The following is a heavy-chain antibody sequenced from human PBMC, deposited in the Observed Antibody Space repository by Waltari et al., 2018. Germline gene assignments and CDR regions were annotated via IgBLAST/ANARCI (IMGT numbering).Heavy chain of an antibody. CDR3: ARDQWFAFDI. D-gene: IGHD3-22*01. CDR2: IKKDGSEE. Sequence: EVQLVESGGGLVQPGGSLRLSCAASGFTLRSDWMSWARQAPGKGLEGVAKIKKDGSEEYYVDSVRGRFTISRDNAKNSLYLQMNSLRPEDTAVYYCARDQWFAFDIWGQGTMVTVSS. J-gene: IGHJ3*02. V-gene: IGHV3-7*01. CDR1: GFTLRSDW.